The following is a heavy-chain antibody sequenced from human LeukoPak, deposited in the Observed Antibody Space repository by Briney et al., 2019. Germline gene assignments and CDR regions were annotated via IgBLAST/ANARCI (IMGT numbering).Heavy chain of an antibody. CDR3: ARGNGDYGAPYWYFDL. Sequence: SQTLSLTCTVSGGSISSGGYYWSWIRQHPGKGLEWIGYIYCSGSTYYNPSLKSRVTISVDTSKNQFSLKLSSVTAADTAVYYCARGNGDYGAPYWYFDLWGRGTLVTVSS. J-gene: IGHJ2*01. V-gene: IGHV4-31*03. CDR1: GGSISSGGYY. CDR2: IYCSGST. D-gene: IGHD4-17*01.